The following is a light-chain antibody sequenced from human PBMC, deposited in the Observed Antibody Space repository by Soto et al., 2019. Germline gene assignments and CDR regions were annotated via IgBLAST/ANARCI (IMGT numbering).Light chain of an antibody. J-gene: IGLJ2*01. CDR3: SSYTSSSTLGVV. Sequence: QSALTRPASVSGSPGQSITISCTGTSSDVGGYNYVSWYQQHPGKAPKLMIYEVSNRPSGVSNRFSGSKSGNTASLTISGLQAEDEADYYCSSYTSSSTLGVVFGGGTKLTVL. CDR1: SSDVGGYNY. V-gene: IGLV2-14*01. CDR2: EVS.